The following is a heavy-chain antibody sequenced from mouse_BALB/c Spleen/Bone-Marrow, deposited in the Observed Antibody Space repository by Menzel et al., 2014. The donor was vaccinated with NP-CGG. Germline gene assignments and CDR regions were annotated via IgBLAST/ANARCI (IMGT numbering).Heavy chain of an antibody. CDR2: IDPANGNT. J-gene: IGHJ3*01. CDR3: AVYDYEGFAY. D-gene: IGHD2-4*01. Sequence: EVMLVESGAELVKPGDSVKLSCTASGFNIKDTYMHWVKQRPEQGLEWIGRIDPANGNTKYDPKFQGKATITADTSSNTAYLQLSSLTSEDTAVYYCAVYDYEGFAYWGQGTLVTVSA. V-gene: IGHV14-3*02. CDR1: GFNIKDTY.